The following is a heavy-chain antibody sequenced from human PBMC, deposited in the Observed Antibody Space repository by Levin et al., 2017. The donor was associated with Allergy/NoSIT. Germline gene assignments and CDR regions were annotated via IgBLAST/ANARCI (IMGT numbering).Heavy chain of an antibody. CDR3: TDGRYYDFCSGYFRY. D-gene: IGHD3-3*01. CDR1: GFAFEDFA. Sequence: GGSLRLSCEVSGFAFEDFAMHWVRQAPGKGLEWVAGVSWNSGTIAYADSVKGRFTISRDNAKDSVYLQMDSLRTEDTAFYYCTDGRYYDFCSGYFRYWSQGTLVTVSS. J-gene: IGHJ4*02. V-gene: IGHV3-9*01. CDR2: VSWNSGTI.